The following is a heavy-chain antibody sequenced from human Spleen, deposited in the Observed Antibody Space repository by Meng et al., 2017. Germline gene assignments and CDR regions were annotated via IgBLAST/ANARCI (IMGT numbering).Heavy chain of an antibody. J-gene: IGHJ4*02. V-gene: IGHV4-4*07. D-gene: IGHD3-10*01. CDR2: IYSSGST. CDR1: GGFISKYY. CDR3: ARDGSSLVLPLDY. Sequence: SETLSLTCTVSGGFISKYYWSWIRQPAGKGLEWIGRIYSSGSTNYNPSLKSRVTISVDTSKNQFSLKLSSVTAADTAVYYCARDGSSLVLPLDYWGQGTLVTVSS.